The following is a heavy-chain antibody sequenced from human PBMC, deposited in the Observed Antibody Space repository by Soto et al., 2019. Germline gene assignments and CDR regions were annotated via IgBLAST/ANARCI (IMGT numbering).Heavy chain of an antibody. CDR2: ISGSGGST. D-gene: IGHD3-16*01. Sequence: EVQLLESGGGLVQPGGSLRLSCAASGFTFSSYAMSWVRKAPGKGLEWVSAISGSGGSTYYADSVKGRFTISRDNSKNPLYLQMNSLRAEDTAVYYCAKGGTPNYYYYYMDVWGKGTTVTVSS. CDR1: GFTFSSYA. J-gene: IGHJ6*03. V-gene: IGHV3-23*01. CDR3: AKGGTPNYYYYYMDV.